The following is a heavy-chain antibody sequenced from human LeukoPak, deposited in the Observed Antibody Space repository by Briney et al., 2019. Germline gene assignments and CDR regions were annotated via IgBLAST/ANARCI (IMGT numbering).Heavy chain of an antibody. D-gene: IGHD1-26*01. CDR1: GASISSYY. CDR2: IYTSGST. CDR3: AKDWELGS. V-gene: IGHV4-59*01. J-gene: IGHJ5*02. Sequence: PSETMSLTCSVSGASISSYYWNWIRQPPGKGPEWIGNIYTSGSTNYNPSLKSRVTISLDTSKDQFSLKLTSVTAADTAFYYCAKDWELGSWGQGTLVTVSS.